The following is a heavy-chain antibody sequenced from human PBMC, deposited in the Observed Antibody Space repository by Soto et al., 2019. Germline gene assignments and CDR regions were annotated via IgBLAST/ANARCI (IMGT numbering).Heavy chain of an antibody. Sequence: GGSLRLSCAASGFTFSSSAMTWVRQAPGEGLKWVSTISAGGGSTYYADSVTGRFTISRDNSKNTLYLQMNSLRAEDTALYYCAKGVSSTWRGYFDCWGQGTLVTVSS. CDR1: GFTFSSSA. J-gene: IGHJ4*02. V-gene: IGHV3-23*01. D-gene: IGHD6-13*01. CDR2: ISAGGGST. CDR3: AKGVSSTWRGYFDC.